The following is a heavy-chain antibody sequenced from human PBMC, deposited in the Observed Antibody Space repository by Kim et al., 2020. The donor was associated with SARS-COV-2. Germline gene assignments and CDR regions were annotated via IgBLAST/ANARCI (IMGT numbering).Heavy chain of an antibody. Sequence: ASVKVSCKASGYSFSGQYIHWVRQAPGQGLEWMGRINPKTGGTSYAQKFQGRVTMTRDTSTSTAYMELRGLTSDDTALFYCAREAVAMGNSFDLWGQGTMITVSS. J-gene: IGHJ3*01. CDR2: INPKTGGT. CDR1: GYSFSGQY. V-gene: IGHV1-2*06. D-gene: IGHD2-2*01. CDR3: AREAVAMGNSFDL.